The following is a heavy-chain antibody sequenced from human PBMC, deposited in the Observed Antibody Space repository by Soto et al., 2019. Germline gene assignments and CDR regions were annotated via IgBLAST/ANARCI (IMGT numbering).Heavy chain of an antibody. D-gene: IGHD1-7*01. CDR3: ARGGRGWTNYPYYFYCMYV. Sequence: SETLSLTCTVFGGSFSGYYWTWLRQPPGKGLEWIGEITDSGDTNFNPSLKSRVTISVDTSMIHFSLKLSSVTAADTAVYYCARGGRGWTNYPYYFYCMYVLGQGTTVTVSS. CDR2: ITDSGDT. CDR1: GGSFSGYY. V-gene: IGHV4-34*01. J-gene: IGHJ6*02.